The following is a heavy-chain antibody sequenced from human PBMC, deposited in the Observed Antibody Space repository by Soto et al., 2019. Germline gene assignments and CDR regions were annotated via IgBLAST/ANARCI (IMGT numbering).Heavy chain of an antibody. Sequence: SVKVSCKASGGTFSSYAISWVRQAPGQRLEWMGGIIPIFGTANYAQKFQGRVTITADESTSTAYMELSSLRSEDTAVYYCAREGVRGMDVWGQGTTVTVSS. V-gene: IGHV1-69*13. CDR3: AREGVRGMDV. CDR2: IIPIFGTA. J-gene: IGHJ6*02. D-gene: IGHD3-16*01. CDR1: GGTFSSYA.